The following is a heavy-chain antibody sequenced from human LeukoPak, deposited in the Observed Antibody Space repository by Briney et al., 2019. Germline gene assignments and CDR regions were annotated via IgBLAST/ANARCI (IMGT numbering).Heavy chain of an antibody. J-gene: IGHJ5*02. CDR2: ISSSSSYI. D-gene: IGHD2-2*01. V-gene: IGHV3-21*01. Sequence: GGSLRLSCAASGFTFSSYSMNWVRQAPGKGLEWVSCISSSSSYIYYADSVKGRFTTSRDNAKNSLYLQMNSLRAEDTAVYYCARGEEDIVVVPAAIGGWFDPWGQGTLVTVSP. CDR1: GFTFSSYS. CDR3: ARGEEDIVVVPAAIGGWFDP.